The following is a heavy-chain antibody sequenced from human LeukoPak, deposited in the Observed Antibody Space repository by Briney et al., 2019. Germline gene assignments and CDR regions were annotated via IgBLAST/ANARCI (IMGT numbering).Heavy chain of an antibody. CDR2: TYYRSKWYN. D-gene: IGHD7-27*01. CDR3: ASNWGSRHFDY. J-gene: IGHJ4*02. CDR1: AA. Sequence: AAWSWIRQSPSRGLEWLGRTYYRSKWYNDYAVSVKSRITINPDTSKNQFSLQLNSVTPEDTAVYYCASNWGSRHFDYWGQGTLVTVSS. V-gene: IGHV6-1*01.